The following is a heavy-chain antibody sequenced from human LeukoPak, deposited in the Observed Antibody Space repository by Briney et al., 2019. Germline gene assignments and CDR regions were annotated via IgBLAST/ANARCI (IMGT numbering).Heavy chain of an antibody. CDR1: GFTFSGYW. D-gene: IGHD3-22*01. CDR2: INQDGSEK. CDR3: ARVTGDTSSYRPCNY. Sequence: GGSLRLSCAVSGFTFSGYWMNWVRQAPGKGLEWVANINQDGSEKYYVDSVKGRFTISRDNAKNSLHLQMNSLRAEDTAMYYCARVTGDTSSYRPCNYWGQGTLVTVSS. J-gene: IGHJ4*02. V-gene: IGHV3-7*01.